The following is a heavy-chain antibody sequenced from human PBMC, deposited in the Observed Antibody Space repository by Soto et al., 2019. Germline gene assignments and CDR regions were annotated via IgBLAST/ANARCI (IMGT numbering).Heavy chain of an antibody. CDR3: ARALDSSGCYYYYYGMDV. CDR1: GASFSGYY. D-gene: IGHD6-19*01. V-gene: IGHV4-34*01. J-gene: IGHJ6*02. CDR2: INHSGST. Sequence: SETLSLTCAVYGASFSGYYWSWIRQPPGKGLEWIGEINHSGSTNYNPSRKRRLTTSVHTSKNQFSLNLSSVTAAHTAGYYCARALDSSGCYYYYYGMDVSGQVTTVTVSS.